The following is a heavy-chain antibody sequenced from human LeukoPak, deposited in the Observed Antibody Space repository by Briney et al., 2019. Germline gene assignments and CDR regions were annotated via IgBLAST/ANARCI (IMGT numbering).Heavy chain of an antibody. D-gene: IGHD1-26*01. CDR2: IYSGGST. CDR1: GGSIDITNY. CDR3: ASGGPTTPFD. V-gene: IGHV3-66*01. J-gene: IGHJ4*02. Sequence: ETLSLTCGVSGGSIDITNYWSWVRQAPGKGLEWVSIIYSGGSTYYADSVKGRFTISRDNSMNTLYLQMNSLRAEDAAVYYCASGGPTTPFDWGQGTLVTVSS.